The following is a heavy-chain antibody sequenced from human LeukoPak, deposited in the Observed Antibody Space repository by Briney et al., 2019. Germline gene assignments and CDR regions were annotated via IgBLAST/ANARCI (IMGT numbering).Heavy chain of an antibody. CDR3: AREASGTYGADY. Sequence: GGSLRLSCAVSGFTVRNNNMSWVRQAPGKGLEWVSVIYSGGSTYYADSVRGRFTISRDNSKNTLYLQMNSLRAEDTAVYYCAREASGTYGADYWGQGTLVTVSS. CDR2: IYSGGST. V-gene: IGHV3-53*01. D-gene: IGHD1-1*01. CDR1: GFTVRNNN. J-gene: IGHJ4*02.